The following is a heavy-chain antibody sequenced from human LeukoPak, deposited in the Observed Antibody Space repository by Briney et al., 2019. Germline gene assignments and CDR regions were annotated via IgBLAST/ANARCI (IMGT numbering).Heavy chain of an antibody. CDR1: GFTFSSYW. V-gene: IGHV3-21*05. CDR2: ISSSSDYT. CDR3: ARDGASNWNDLGFFDY. Sequence: PGGSLRLSCAASGFTFSSYWMNWVRQAPGKGLEQISYISSSSDYTNYADSVKGRFTISRDNAKNSLYLQMNSLRAEDTAVYYCARDGASNWNDLGFFDYWGQGTLVTVSS. J-gene: IGHJ4*02. D-gene: IGHD1-20*01.